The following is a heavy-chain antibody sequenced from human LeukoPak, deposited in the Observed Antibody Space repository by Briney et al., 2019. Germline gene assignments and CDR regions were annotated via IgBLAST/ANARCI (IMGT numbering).Heavy chain of an antibody. Sequence: GARVKVSCKPSVYTFPIYYMHCVRRPPGQGLEGRGIINPSGGSTSYAQKFQGRVPITRDISTSRVYMELSGVSSEDTAVSYCAREPRSSPPPLLDYWGQGTLVTVSS. CDR2: INPSGGST. D-gene: IGHD6-6*01. J-gene: IGHJ4*02. V-gene: IGHV1-46*01. CDR3: AREPRSSPPPLLDY. CDR1: VYTFPIYY.